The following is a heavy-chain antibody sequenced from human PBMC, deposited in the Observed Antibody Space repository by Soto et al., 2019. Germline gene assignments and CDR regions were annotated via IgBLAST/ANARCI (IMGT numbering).Heavy chain of an antibody. Sequence: SVTLSLTCTVSGGSISSGGYYWSWIRQHPGKGLEWIGYIYYSGSTYYNPSLKSRVTISVDTSKNQFSLKLSSVTAADTAVYYXARDEVSESGYYYGMDVWGQGTTVTVSS. D-gene: IGHD7-27*01. CDR3: ARDEVSESGYYYGMDV. CDR2: IYYSGST. CDR1: GGSISSGGYY. V-gene: IGHV4-31*03. J-gene: IGHJ6*01.